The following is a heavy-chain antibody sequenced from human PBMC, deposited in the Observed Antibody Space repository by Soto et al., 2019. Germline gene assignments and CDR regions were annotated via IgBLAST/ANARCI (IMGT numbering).Heavy chain of an antibody. CDR1: GFTFSTYW. D-gene: IGHD2-21*01. Sequence: EVQLVESGGGLVQPGGSLRLSCAASGFTFSTYWLSWVRQTPGKGLEWVANINEDGSERYYVDSVKGRFTISRDNAKNPLYLQTNTPRGEDTAVYYCARVWFRDYWSQGTLVTVSS. J-gene: IGHJ4*02. V-gene: IGHV3-7*05. CDR2: INEDGSER. CDR3: ARVWFRDY.